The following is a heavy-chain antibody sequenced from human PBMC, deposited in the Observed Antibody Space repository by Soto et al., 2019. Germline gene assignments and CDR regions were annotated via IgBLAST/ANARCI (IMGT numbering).Heavy chain of an antibody. J-gene: IGHJ6*03. CDR1: GYTFTSYG. D-gene: IGHD2-2*03. CDR2: ISAYNGNT. Sequence: ASVKVSCKASGYTFTSYGISWVRQAPGQGLEWMGWISAYNGNTNYAQKLQGRVTMTTDTSTSTAYMELRSLRSDDTAVYYCARMDIVVVPAAMNYYYYMDVWGKGTTVTVS. V-gene: IGHV1-18*01. CDR3: ARMDIVVVPAAMNYYYYMDV.